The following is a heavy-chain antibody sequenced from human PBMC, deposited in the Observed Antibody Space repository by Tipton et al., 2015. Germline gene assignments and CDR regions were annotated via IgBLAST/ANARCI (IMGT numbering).Heavy chain of an antibody. CDR3: ARRTRLNMIPMRGSIDV. CDR2: LYFSGST. D-gene: IGHD3-22*01. J-gene: IGHJ6*02. V-gene: IGHV4-39*01. Sequence: TLSLTCTVSGGSISSSSYYWAWIRQPPGKGLEWIGSLYFSGSTYYNPSLKSRVTISIDRFKNQFSLKLSSVTAADTAVYYCARRTRLNMIPMRGSIDVWGQGTTVTVSS. CDR1: GGSISSSSYY.